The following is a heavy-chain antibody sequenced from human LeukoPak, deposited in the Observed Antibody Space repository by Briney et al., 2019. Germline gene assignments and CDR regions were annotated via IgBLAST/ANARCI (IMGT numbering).Heavy chain of an antibody. J-gene: IGHJ4*02. Sequence: GRSLRLSCAASGFTFSSYGMHWVRQAPGKGLEWVAVIWYDGSNKYYADSVKGRFTISRDNSKNTLYLQMNSLRAEDTAVYYCAKEPLPYYYDSSGYYYFDYWGQGTLVTVSS. D-gene: IGHD3-22*01. CDR3: AKEPLPYYYDSSGYYYFDY. CDR1: GFTFSSYG. CDR2: IWYDGSNK. V-gene: IGHV3-33*06.